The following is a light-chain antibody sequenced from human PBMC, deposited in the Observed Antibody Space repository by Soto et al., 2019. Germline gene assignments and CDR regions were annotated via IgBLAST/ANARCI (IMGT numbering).Light chain of an antibody. Sequence: EIVRTQSPATLSVSPGERAPLSCRASQSVSSGLSWYQQKPCQTPRLLIYGTSNRATGVPDRFSGSGSGTDFTLTISSLEPEDFAVYYGQQFGNSPLFTFGEGTQGEIK. CDR3: QQFGNSPLFT. CDR2: GTS. V-gene: IGKV3D-15*01. J-gene: IGKJ4*01. CDR1: QSVSSG.